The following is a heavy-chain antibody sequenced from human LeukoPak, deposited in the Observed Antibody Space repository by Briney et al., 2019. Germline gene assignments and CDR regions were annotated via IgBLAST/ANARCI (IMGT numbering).Heavy chain of an antibody. J-gene: IGHJ4*02. V-gene: IGHV4-39*07. D-gene: IGHD5-18*01. CDR2: INHSGST. CDR1: GGPISSSIYY. Sequence: PSETLSLTCIVSGGPISSSIYYWSWIRQPPGKGLEWIGEINHSGSTNYNPSLKSRVTISVDTSKNQFSLKLSSVTAADTAVYYCARVRGLYSYGYRVHFDYWGQGTLVTVSS. CDR3: ARVRGLYSYGYRVHFDY.